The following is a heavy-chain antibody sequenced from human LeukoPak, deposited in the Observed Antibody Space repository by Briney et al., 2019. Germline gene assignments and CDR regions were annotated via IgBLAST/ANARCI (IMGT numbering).Heavy chain of an antibody. V-gene: IGHV3-48*03. CDR3: ARVTDDYGDHYYGMDV. CDR2: ISNSDSTI. CDR1: GFTFSSYE. D-gene: IGHD4-17*01. Sequence: PGGSLRLSCAASGFTFSSYEMNWVRHAPGKGLEWVSYISNSDSTIHYADSVKGRFTISRDNAQNSLYLQMSSLRAEDTAVYYCARVTDDYGDHYYGMDVWGQGTTVTVSS. J-gene: IGHJ6*02.